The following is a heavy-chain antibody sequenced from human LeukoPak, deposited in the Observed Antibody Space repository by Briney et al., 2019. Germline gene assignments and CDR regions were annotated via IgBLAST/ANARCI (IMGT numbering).Heavy chain of an antibody. J-gene: IGHJ3*02. D-gene: IGHD1-14*01. Sequence: SETLSLTWTVSGGSISSGDYYWSWIRQAPGRGLEWIGYIYYSGSTYYNPSLKSRVTISVDTSKNQFSLKLSSVTAADTAVYYCARPHTTLIPHDASDIWGQGTMVTVSS. CDR1: GGSISSGDYY. V-gene: IGHV4-30-4*08. CDR2: IYYSGST. CDR3: ARPHTTLIPHDASDI.